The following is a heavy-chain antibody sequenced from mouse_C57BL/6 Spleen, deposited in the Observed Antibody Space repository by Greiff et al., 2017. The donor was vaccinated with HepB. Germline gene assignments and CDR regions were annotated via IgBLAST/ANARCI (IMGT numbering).Heavy chain of an antibody. CDR3: ARGEEDYDGYWYAMDY. V-gene: IGHV1-72*01. CDR2: IDPNSGGT. CDR1: GYTFTSYW. D-gene: IGHD2-4*01. Sequence: QVQLKQPGAELVKPGASVKLSCKASGYTFTSYWMHWVKQRPGRGLEWIGRIDPNSGGTKYNEKFKSKATLTVDKPSSTAYMQLSSLTSEDSAVYYCARGEEDYDGYWYAMDYWGQGTSVTVSS. J-gene: IGHJ4*01.